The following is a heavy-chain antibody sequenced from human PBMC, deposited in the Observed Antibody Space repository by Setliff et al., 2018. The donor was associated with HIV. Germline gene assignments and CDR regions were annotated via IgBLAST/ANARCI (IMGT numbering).Heavy chain of an antibody. D-gene: IGHD3-3*01. Sequence: SETLSLTCTVSGGSVNDFYCNWIRQPPGKGPEWIGRIHSGGTTNSNPSLKSRVTLSVDTSKNHFSLKLSSVTAADTAVFYCARVPFTTGFDYWGQGILVTVSS. CDR3: ARVPFTTGFDY. J-gene: IGHJ4*02. CDR2: IHSGGTT. V-gene: IGHV4-4*07. CDR1: GGSVNDFY.